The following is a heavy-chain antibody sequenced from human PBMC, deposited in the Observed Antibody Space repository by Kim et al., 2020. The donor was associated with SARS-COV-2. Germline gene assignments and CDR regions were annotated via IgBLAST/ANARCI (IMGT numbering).Heavy chain of an antibody. CDR1: GFTFSSYS. D-gene: IGHD2-15*01. V-gene: IGHV3-21*01. CDR3: ASRGGYCIGGSCYEADYYYGMDV. Sequence: GGSLRLSCAASGFTFSSYSMNWVRQAPGKGLEWVSSISSSSSYIYYADSVKGRFTISRDNAKNSLYLQMNSLRAEDTAVYYCASRGGYCIGGSCYEADYYYGMDVWGQGTTVTVSS. J-gene: IGHJ6*02. CDR2: ISSSSSYI.